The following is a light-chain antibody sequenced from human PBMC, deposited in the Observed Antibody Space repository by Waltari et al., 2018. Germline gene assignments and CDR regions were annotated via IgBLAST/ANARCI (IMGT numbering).Light chain of an antibody. CDR1: QSIRSN. CDR2: GAS. CDR3: QQYDNWLGT. V-gene: IGKV3-15*01. J-gene: IGKJ1*01. Sequence: EIAMTQSPATLSAFPRERATLSCRASQSIRSNLAWYQHKPGQAPRLLIYGASTRATGIPARFSGSGSGTEFTLTISSLQSEDFAVYFCQQYDNWLGTFGQGTKVEIK.